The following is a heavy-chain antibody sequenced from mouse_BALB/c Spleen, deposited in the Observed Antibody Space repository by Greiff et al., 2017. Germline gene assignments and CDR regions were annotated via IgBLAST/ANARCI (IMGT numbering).Heavy chain of an antibody. Sequence: QVQLQQSGAELARPGASVKLSCKASGYTFTSYWMQWVKQRPGQGLEWIGAIYPGDGDTRYTQKFKGKATLTADKSSSTAYMQLSSLASEDSAVYYCARRESTASFDYWGQGTTLTVSS. CDR3: ARRESTASFDY. J-gene: IGHJ2*01. D-gene: IGHD1-2*01. V-gene: IGHV1-87*01. CDR2: IYPGDGDT. CDR1: GYTFTSYW.